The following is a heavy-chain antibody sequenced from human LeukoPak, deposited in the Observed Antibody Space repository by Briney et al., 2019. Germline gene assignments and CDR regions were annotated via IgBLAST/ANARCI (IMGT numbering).Heavy chain of an antibody. CDR3: ARVEMATIPGLSVPFDL. D-gene: IGHD5-24*01. V-gene: IGHV1-2*02. Sequence: GASVKVSCKASGYTFTGYYMHWVRQAPGQGLEWMGWINPNSGGTNYAQKFQGRVTMTRDTSISTAYMELSRLRSDDTAVYHCARVEMATIPGLSVPFDLWGRGTLVTVSS. J-gene: IGHJ2*01. CDR1: GYTFTGYY. CDR2: INPNSGGT.